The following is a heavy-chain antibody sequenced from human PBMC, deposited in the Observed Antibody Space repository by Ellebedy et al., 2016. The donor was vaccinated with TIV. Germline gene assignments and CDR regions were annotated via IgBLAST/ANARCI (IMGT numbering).Heavy chain of an antibody. CDR3: ARGDSGTYIGAFDL. V-gene: IGHV3-21*04. D-gene: IGHD1-26*01. J-gene: IGHJ3*01. Sequence: GGSLRLXCAASGFTFSNYSMNWVRQAPGKGLEWVSSISSSRSYINYADSVKGRFTVSRDNAKNSLYLQMNSLRAEDTAVYYCARGDSGTYIGAFDLWGPGTMVTVSA. CDR2: ISSSRSYI. CDR1: GFTFSNYS.